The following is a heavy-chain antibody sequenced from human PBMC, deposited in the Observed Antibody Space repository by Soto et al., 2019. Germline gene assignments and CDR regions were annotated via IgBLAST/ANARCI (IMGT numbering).Heavy chain of an antibody. J-gene: IGHJ4*02. D-gene: IGHD1-1*01. V-gene: IGHV3-15*01. CDR3: VEGWNDF. CDR1: GFMFSSAW. CDR2: IKSKRDGGTT. Sequence: HLVESGGDLVKPGGSLRLSCAASGFMFSSAWMSWVRQAPGKGLEWVGRIKSKRDGGTTDYAPPVKGRFVISRDDSTNPLYLQMNSLKTDATAVYYCVEGWNDFWGQGTLVAVSS.